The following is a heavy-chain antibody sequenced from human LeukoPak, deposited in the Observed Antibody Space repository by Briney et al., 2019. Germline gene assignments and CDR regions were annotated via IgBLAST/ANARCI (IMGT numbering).Heavy chain of an antibody. D-gene: IGHD1-26*01. V-gene: IGHV3-74*01. CDR1: GFTFSSNW. CDR2: INSDGSDT. Sequence: GGSLRLSCAASGFTFSSNWMHWVRQAPGKGLVWVSRINSDGSDTNYADSVTGRFTISRDNAKNTLYLQMNSLRAEDTAVYFCARDELGPSTLDHWGQGTLVAVSS. CDR3: ARDELGPSTLDH. J-gene: IGHJ4*02.